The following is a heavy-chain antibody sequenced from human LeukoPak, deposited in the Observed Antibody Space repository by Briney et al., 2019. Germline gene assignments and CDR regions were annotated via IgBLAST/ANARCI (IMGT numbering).Heavy chain of an antibody. J-gene: IGHJ4*02. CDR1: GFTFSSYA. V-gene: IGHV3-30-3*01. D-gene: IGHD3-10*01. CDR3: ARDQNYYGSGSPPYYFDY. CDR2: ISYDGSNK. Sequence: GGSLRLSCAASGFTFSSYAMHWVRQAPGKGLEWVAVISYDGSNKYYADSVKGRFTISRDNSKNTLYLQMNSLRAEDTAVYYCARDQNYYGSGSPPYYFDYWGQGTLVTVSS.